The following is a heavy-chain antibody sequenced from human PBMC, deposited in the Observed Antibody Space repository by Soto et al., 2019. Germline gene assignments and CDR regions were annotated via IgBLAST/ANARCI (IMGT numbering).Heavy chain of an antibody. CDR1: GFNFNSYT. J-gene: IGHJ6*02. CDR3: ARDCSGGSCYSGMDV. V-gene: IGHV3-21*01. Sequence: GGSLRLSCAASGFNFNSYTINWVRQAPGKRLEWLSSISSSGYIFSTDSVRGRFTISRDNAKNSVYLQINSLRAEDTAVYFCARDCSGGSCYSGMDVWGQGTTVTVS. CDR2: ISSSGYI. D-gene: IGHD2-15*01.